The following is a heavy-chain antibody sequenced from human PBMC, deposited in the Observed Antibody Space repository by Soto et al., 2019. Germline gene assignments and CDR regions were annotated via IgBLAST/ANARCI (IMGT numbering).Heavy chain of an antibody. V-gene: IGHV3-30-3*01. CDR1: GFSFSISP. CDR3: ARDPKTSGGQHWAFSYFDS. CDR2: ISYDGTNK. Sequence: QPGGSLRLSCAASGFSFSISPMHWVRQAPGKGPEWVALISYDGTNKFYADSVKGRFTISRDNSKSTLYLQVDSLRPEDAAVYYCARDPKTSGGQHWAFSYFDSWGQGTMVTVYS. D-gene: IGHD7-27*01. J-gene: IGHJ4*02.